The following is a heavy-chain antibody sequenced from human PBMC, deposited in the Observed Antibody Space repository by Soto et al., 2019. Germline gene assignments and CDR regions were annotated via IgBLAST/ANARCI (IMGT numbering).Heavy chain of an antibody. J-gene: IGHJ4*02. Sequence: SQTLSLTCTVSGGSISSYYWSWIRQPPGKGLEWIGYIYYSGSTNYNPSLKSRVTISVDTSKNQFSLKLSSVTAADTAVYYCASNTIFGGNHDWGQGTLVTVSS. CDR3: ASNTIFGGNHD. D-gene: IGHD3-3*01. V-gene: IGHV4-59*01. CDR1: GGSISSYY. CDR2: IYYSGST.